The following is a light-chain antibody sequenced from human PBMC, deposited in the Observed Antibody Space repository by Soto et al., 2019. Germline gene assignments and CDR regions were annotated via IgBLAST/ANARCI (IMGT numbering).Light chain of an antibody. J-gene: IGKJ1*01. CDR1: QDINNY. CDR2: NAS. Sequence: DIQMTQSPSSLSASVGDRVTITCQASQDINNYVNWYQQKPGKAPKLLIYNASNLQTGVPSRFSGSGSGTDFAFTISSLQPEDIGTYYCQQYENLPRTFGQGTKVEIK. V-gene: IGKV1-33*01. CDR3: QQYENLPRT.